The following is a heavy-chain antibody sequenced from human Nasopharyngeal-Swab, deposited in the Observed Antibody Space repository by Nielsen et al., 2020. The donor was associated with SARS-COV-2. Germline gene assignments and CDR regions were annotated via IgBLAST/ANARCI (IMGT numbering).Heavy chain of an antibody. V-gene: IGHV3-23*01. CDR1: GFTFSSYA. CDR3: AREDGDTALVSGMDV. CDR2: ISGTTFTT. D-gene: IGHD5-18*01. J-gene: IGHJ6*02. Sequence: GASLKISCAASGFTFSSYAMSWVRQAPGKGLEWVSSISGTTFTTYYTNSVKGRFTISRDNAKNSLYLQMNSLRAEDTAVYYCAREDGDTALVSGMDVWGQGTTVTVSS.